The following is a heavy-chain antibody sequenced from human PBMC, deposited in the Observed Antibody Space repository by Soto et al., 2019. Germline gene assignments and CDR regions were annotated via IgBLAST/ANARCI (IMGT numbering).Heavy chain of an antibody. D-gene: IGHD2-2*01. CDR3: ARKVLGSTSRPDWWYFDL. Sequence: EVQLLESGGGLVQPGGSLRLSCVGSGFTFINYAMNWVRQTPGMGLEWVSGISGGGDRTFDADSVKGRFTISRDNSKNTVNLQMNSLRADDTAVYYCARKVLGSTSRPDWWYFDLWGRGTLVTVSS. V-gene: IGHV3-23*01. CDR2: ISGGGDRT. J-gene: IGHJ2*01. CDR1: GFTFINYA.